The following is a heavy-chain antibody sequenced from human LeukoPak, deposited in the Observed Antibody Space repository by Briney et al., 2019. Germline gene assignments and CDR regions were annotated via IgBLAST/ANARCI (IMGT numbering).Heavy chain of an antibody. D-gene: IGHD5-12*01. Sequence: GGSLRLSCAASGFTFISYGMHWVRQAPGKGLEWVTFIRYDGSNKYYADSVKGRFIISRDNSKNTLYLQMNSLRAEDTAVYYCAKDTVKVTTIRRVPHYMDVWGKGTTVTISS. V-gene: IGHV3-30*02. CDR1: GFTFISYG. J-gene: IGHJ6*03. CDR3: AKDTVKVTTIRRVPHYMDV. CDR2: IRYDGSNK.